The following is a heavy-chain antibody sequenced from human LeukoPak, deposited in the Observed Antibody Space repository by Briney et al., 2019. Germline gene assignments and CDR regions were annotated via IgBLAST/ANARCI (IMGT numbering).Heavy chain of an antibody. V-gene: IGHV3-53*01. Sequence: PGGSLRLSCAASGFTVSSNYMSWVRQAPGKGLEWVSVIYSGGSTYYADSVKGRFTISRDNSKNTLYLQMNSLRAEDTAVYYCARDQLGFGEFHAFDIWGQGTMVTVSS. J-gene: IGHJ3*02. D-gene: IGHD3-10*01. CDR3: ARDQLGFGEFHAFDI. CDR1: GFTVSSNY. CDR2: IYSGGST.